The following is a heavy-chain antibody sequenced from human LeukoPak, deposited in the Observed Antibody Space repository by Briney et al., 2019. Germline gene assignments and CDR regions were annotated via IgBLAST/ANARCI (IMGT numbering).Heavy chain of an antibody. D-gene: IGHD2-2*01. CDR3: ARDFLGYCSTTSCNLGFDP. J-gene: IGHJ5*02. CDR1: GVTISSGGYS. CDR2: MYYSGST. Sequence: SQTLSLTCTVSGVTISSGGYSWSWIRQHPGKGLEWIGYMYYSGSTYYNPSLKSRATISVDTSKNELSLKMRSVTAADTAIYYCARDFLGYCSTTSCNLGFDPWGQGTLVTVSS. V-gene: IGHV4-31*03.